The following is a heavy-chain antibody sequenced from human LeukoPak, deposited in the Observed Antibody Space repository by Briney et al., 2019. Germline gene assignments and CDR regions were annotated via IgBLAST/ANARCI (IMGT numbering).Heavy chain of an antibody. J-gene: IGHJ6*02. D-gene: IGHD5-12*01. CDR1: GDSVSSNSAA. CDR3: ARDHSGYDPGSYYYYYYGMDV. CDR2: TYYRSKWYN. V-gene: IGHV6-1*01. Sequence: SQTLSLTCAISGDSVSSNSAAWNWIRQSPSRGLEWLGRTYYRSKWYNDYAVSVKSRITINPDTSKNQFSLQLNSVPPEDTAVYYCARDHSGYDPGSYYYYYYGMDVWGQGTTVTVSS.